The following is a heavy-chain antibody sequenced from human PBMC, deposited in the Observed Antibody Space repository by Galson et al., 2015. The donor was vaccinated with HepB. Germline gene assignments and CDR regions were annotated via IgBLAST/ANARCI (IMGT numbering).Heavy chain of an antibody. Sequence: SLRLSCAVSGFTFSNYGMHWVRQAPGKGLEWVAVISYDGSNKFYADSVKGRFTISRDNTKNTLYMQMNSLRAEDTAIYHCARDGVLRGLIHFPHDYWGQGTLVTVSS. V-gene: IGHV3-30*03. D-gene: IGHD3-10*01. CDR2: ISYDGSNK. CDR3: ARDGVLRGLIHFPHDY. J-gene: IGHJ4*02. CDR1: GFTFSNYG.